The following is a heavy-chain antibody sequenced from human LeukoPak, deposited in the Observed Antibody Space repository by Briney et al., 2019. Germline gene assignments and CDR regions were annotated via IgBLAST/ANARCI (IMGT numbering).Heavy chain of an antibody. CDR1: GCTFTSYG. CDR2: ISAYNGNT. Sequence: ASVKVSCKASGCTFTSYGISWVRQAPGQGLEWMGWISAYNGNTNYAQKLQGRVTMTTDTSTSTAYMELRSLRSDDTAVYYSARAPSRYCSGGSCYHKLYYYYYMDVWGKGTTVTVSS. J-gene: IGHJ6*03. D-gene: IGHD2-15*01. V-gene: IGHV1-18*01. CDR3: ARAPSRYCSGGSCYHKLYYYYYMDV.